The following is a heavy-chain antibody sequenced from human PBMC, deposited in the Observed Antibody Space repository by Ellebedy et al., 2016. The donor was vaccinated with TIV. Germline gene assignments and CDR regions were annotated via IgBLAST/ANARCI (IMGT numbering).Heavy chain of an antibody. CDR2: ISGSGTNT. J-gene: IGHJ6*02. CDR1: GFTFSNYA. CDR3: AQTNWGSGGFYGMDV. Sequence: GESLKISCAASGFTFSNYAMTWVRQAPGKGLEWVSAISGSGTNTHYTDSLRGRFTISRDNSKNTLYLQIDSLRAEDTAAYYCAQTNWGSGGFYGMDVWGQGTTVTVSS. D-gene: IGHD7-27*01. V-gene: IGHV3-23*01.